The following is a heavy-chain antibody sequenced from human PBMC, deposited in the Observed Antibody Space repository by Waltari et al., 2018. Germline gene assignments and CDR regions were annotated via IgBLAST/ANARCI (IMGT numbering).Heavy chain of an antibody. V-gene: IGHV1-3*01. D-gene: IGHD2-21*02. CDR1: GYTFTSYA. CDR2: INAGNGNT. CDR3: ARATASGLVVTLGY. J-gene: IGHJ4*02. Sequence: QVQLVQSGAEVKKPGASVKVSCKASGYTFTSYAMHWVRQAPGQRLEWMGWINAGNGNTKYSQKFQGRVTITRDTSASTAYMELSSLRSEDTAVYYCARATASGLVVTLGYWGQGTLVTVSS.